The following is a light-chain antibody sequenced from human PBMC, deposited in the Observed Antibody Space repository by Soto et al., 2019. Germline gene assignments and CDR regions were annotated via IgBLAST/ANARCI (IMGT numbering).Light chain of an antibody. V-gene: IGLV2-14*01. J-gene: IGLJ1*01. CDR1: DNDIGGYNY. Sequence: QSALTQPASVSGSPGQSITISCTGTDNDIGGYNYVSWYQQHPGKAPKLMIYEVSHRPSGVSNRFFASKSGNTASLTISGLQAEDEADYYCSSYTGSSTHVFGTGTKVTVL. CDR2: EVS. CDR3: SSYTGSSTHV.